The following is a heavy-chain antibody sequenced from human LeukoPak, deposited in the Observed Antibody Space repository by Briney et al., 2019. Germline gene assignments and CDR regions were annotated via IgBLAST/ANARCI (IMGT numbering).Heavy chain of an antibody. Sequence: PGGSLRLSCAASGFTFDDYGMSWVRQAPGKGPEWVSGINWNDGSTGYADSVKGRFTIPRDNAKNSLYLQMNSLRAEDTALYYCAREGWVPDCSGGSCYYMDVWGKGTTVTVSS. J-gene: IGHJ6*03. D-gene: IGHD2-15*01. CDR2: INWNDGST. CDR3: AREGWVPDCSGGSCYYMDV. V-gene: IGHV3-20*04. CDR1: GFTFDDYG.